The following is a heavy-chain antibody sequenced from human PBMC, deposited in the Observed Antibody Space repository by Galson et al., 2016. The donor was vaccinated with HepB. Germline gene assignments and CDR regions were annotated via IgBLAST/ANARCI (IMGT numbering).Heavy chain of an antibody. D-gene: IGHD2-2*01. CDR1: GYSISSGYF. J-gene: IGHJ4*02. Sequence: ETLSLTCAVSGYSISSGYFWGWIRQPPGKGLEWIGTIFQSGNTPHNPSPKSRVTISLDTSKNQLSLTLISVTAADTAVYYCARVVDPVLGEFDSWGQGTLVTVSS. V-gene: IGHV4-38-2*01. CDR2: IFQSGNT. CDR3: ARVVDPVLGEFDS.